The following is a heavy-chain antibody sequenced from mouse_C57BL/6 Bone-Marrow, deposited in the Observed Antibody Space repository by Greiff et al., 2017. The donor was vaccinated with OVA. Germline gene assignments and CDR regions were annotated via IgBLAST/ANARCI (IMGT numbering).Heavy chain of an antibody. V-gene: IGHV6-6*01. CDR3: TYYEYDLSYWYFDV. CDR1: GFTFSDAW. Sequence: EVQLKESGGGLVQPGGSMKLSCAASGFTFSDAWMDWVRQSPEKGLEWVAEIRNKANNHATYYAESVKGRFTISRDDSKSSVYLQMNSLRAEDTGIYYCTYYEYDLSYWYFDVWGTGTTVTVSS. D-gene: IGHD2-4*01. CDR2: IRNKANNHAT. J-gene: IGHJ1*03.